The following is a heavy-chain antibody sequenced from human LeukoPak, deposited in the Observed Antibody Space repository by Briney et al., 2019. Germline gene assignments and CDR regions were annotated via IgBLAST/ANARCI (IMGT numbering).Heavy chain of an antibody. CDR1: GYSFTNYA. Sequence: ASVKVSCKASGYSFTNYAMNWVRQAPGQGLEWMGWIHPSTGNPTYAQGFTGRFVFSLDTSVNTAYLQISSLKAEDTAVYYCARVGLPYYYYYMDVWGKGTMVTVSS. V-gene: IGHV7-4-1*02. CDR3: ARVGLPYYYYYMDV. J-gene: IGHJ6*03. CDR2: IHPSTGNP. D-gene: IGHD3/OR15-3a*01.